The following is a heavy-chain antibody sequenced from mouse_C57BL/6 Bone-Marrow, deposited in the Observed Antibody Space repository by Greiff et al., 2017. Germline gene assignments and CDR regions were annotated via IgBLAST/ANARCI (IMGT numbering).Heavy chain of an antibody. Sequence: QVQLQQSGAELVRPGSSVKLSCTASGFTFTSYWMHWVKQSPIQGLEWIGNIDPSDSETHYNRKFKDKATLTVDKSSSTAYMQLSSLTSEDTAVYYCSGCGYFDYWGQGTTLTVSA. J-gene: IGHJ2*01. V-gene: IGHV1-52*01. D-gene: IGHD1-1*02. CDR1: GFTFTSYW. CDR3: SGCGYFDY. CDR2: IDPSDSET.